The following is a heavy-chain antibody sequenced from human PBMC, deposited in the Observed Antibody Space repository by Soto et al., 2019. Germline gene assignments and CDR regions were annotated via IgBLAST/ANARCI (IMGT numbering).Heavy chain of an antibody. J-gene: IGHJ3*02. D-gene: IGHD1-20*01. CDR1: GGSISSYY. CDR3: ARRYGDGFDI. CDR2: IYYSGST. Sequence: QVQLQKSGPGLVKPSETLSLTCTVSGGSISSYYWSWIRQPPGKGLEWIGYIYYSGSTNYNPSLKSRVTISVDTSKNQFTLKLSSVTAADTAVYYCARRYGDGFDIWGQGTMVTVSP. V-gene: IGHV4-59*08.